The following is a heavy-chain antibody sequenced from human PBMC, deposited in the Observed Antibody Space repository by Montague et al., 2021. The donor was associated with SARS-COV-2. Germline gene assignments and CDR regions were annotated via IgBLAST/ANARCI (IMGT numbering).Heavy chain of an antibody. CDR1: GGSISSGSYY. D-gene: IGHD1-26*01. CDR2: NYTAGRT. J-gene: IGHJ4*02. CDR3: ARTSASSDY. V-gene: IGHV4-61*02. Sequence: TLSLTCTVSGGSISSGSYYWSLIRPPAGKGLEWIGRNYTAGRTNYNPLLKSRVTIPVDTSKNQFSLKLSSVAPEDTAVYYCARTSASSDYWGQGTLVTVSS.